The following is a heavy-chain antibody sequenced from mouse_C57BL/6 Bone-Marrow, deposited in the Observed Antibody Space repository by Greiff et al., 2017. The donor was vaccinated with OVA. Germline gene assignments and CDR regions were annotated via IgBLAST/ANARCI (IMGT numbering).Heavy chain of an antibody. Sequence: QVQLQQPGAELVKPGASVKMSCKASGYTFTSYWITWVKQRPGQGLEWIGDIYPGSGSTNYNEKFKSKATLTVDTSSSTAYMQLSILTSEDSAVYYCARPYCSVSGYYFDYWGQGTTLTVSS. CDR1: GYTFTSYW. V-gene: IGHV1-55*01. D-gene: IGHD2-10*01. CDR2: IYPGSGST. J-gene: IGHJ2*01. CDR3: ARPYCSVSGYYFDY.